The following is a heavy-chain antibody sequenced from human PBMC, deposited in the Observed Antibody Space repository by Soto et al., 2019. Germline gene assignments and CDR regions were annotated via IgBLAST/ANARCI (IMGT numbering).Heavy chain of an antibody. V-gene: IGHV3-74*01. CDR2: VNTDGSST. CDR1: GFTFTGYW. J-gene: IGHJ4*02. D-gene: IGHD3-9*01. Sequence: GGSLRLSCAASGFTFTGYWMHWVRQVPGKGLVWVSRVNTDGSSTNYADSVKGRFTISRDNSKNTLYLQMNSLRAEDTAVYYCARVKSPNYDILTGDPYSFDYWGQGTLVTVSS. CDR3: ARVKSPNYDILTGDPYSFDY.